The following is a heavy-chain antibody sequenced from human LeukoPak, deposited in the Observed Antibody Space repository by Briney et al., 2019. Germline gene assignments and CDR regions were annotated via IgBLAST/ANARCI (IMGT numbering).Heavy chain of an antibody. J-gene: IGHJ5*02. CDR1: GGSISSYY. CDR3: ARSGPSGSYYNWFDP. D-gene: IGHD1-26*01. V-gene: IGHV4-59*01. Sequence: PSETLSLTCTVSGGSISSYYWSWIRQPPGKGLDWTGYIDYSGSTNYNPSLKSRVTISVDTSKNQFSLSLSSVIAADTAVYYCARSGPSGSYYNWFDPCGQGTLVTVSS. CDR2: IDYSGST.